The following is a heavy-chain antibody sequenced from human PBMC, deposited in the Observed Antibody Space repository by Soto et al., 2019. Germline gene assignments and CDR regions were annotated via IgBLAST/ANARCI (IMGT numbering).Heavy chain of an antibody. CDR2: IWYDGSNK. V-gene: IGHV3-33*01. J-gene: IGHJ4*02. CDR3: ARDFNNFELLWFGEPIASSQGLFDN. CDR1: GFTFSSYG. D-gene: IGHD3-10*01. Sequence: QVQLVESGGGVVQPGRSLRLSCAASGFTFSSYGMHWVRQAPGKGLEWVAVIWYDGSNKYYADSVKGRFTISRDNSKNTLYPQMNRLRAEDTAVDYCARDFNNFELLWFGEPIASSQGLFDNWAEGTLVTVSS.